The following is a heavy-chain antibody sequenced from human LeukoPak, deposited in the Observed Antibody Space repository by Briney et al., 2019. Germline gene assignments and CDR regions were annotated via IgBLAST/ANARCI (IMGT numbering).Heavy chain of an antibody. V-gene: IGHV3-7*04. D-gene: IGHD5-18*01. Sequence: PGGSLRLSCAASGFTFSNYWMNWVRQAPGKGLEWVANIKQDGSEMYSVDSVKGRFTISRDNAKNSLYLQMNSLRAEDTAVYYRARDFRNSYGPTSYYFDYWGQGTLVTVSS. CDR3: ARDFRNSYGPTSYYFDY. J-gene: IGHJ4*02. CDR2: IKQDGSEM. CDR1: GFTFSNYW.